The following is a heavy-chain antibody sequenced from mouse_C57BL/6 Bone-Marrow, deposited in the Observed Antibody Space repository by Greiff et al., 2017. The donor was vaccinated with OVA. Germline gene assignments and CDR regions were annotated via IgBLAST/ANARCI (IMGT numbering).Heavy chain of an antibody. CDR1: GFSLTSYG. J-gene: IGHJ4*01. Sequence: VQLQQSGPGLVQPSQSLSITCTVSGFSLTSYGVHWVRQSPGKGLEWLGVIWSGGSTDYNAAFISRLSISKDNSKSQVFFKMNSLQADDTAIYYCARNLFITTVVDAMDYRGQGTSVTVSS. CDR2: IWSGGST. D-gene: IGHD1-1*01. CDR3: ARNLFITTVVDAMDY. V-gene: IGHV2-2*01.